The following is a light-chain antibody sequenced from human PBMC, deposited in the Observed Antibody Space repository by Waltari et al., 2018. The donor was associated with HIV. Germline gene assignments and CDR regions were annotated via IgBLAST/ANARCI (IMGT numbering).Light chain of an antibody. CDR2: YDS. CDR3: QLWDSNTDHPV. CDR1: NIASKS. Sequence: SYVLTQPPSVSVAPGKTARVSCGGNNIASKSVQWYQQKPGQAPVVVIYYDSDRPSGFPERFSGSNSGDTATLTIRRVEAGDEADYYCQLWDSNTDHPVFGGGTKLTVL. J-gene: IGLJ2*01. V-gene: IGLV3-21*04.